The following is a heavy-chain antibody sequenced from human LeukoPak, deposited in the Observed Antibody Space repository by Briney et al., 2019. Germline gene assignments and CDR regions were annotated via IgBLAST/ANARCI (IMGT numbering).Heavy chain of an antibody. CDR1: GYTFTSYG. Sequence: ASVKVSCKASGYTFTSYGISWVRQAPGQGLEWMGWISAYNGNTNYAQKLQGRVTMTTDTSTSTAYMELSSLRSEDTAVYYCARGSLYYDFWSGYYPFDYWGQGTLVTVSS. CDR2: ISAYNGNT. CDR3: ARGSLYYDFWSGYYPFDY. J-gene: IGHJ4*02. V-gene: IGHV1-18*01. D-gene: IGHD3-3*01.